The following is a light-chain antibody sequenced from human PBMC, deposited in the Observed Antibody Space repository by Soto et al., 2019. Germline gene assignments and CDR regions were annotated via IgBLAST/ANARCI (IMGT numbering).Light chain of an antibody. J-gene: IGKJ4*01. CDR3: QQYKDWPPLT. Sequence: EIVMTQSPVTLSASPGERATLSCRASQSVNINLAWYQQRPGQAPMVLIYGASNRASGIPDRFSGSGSGTDFTLTISSLEPDDFALYYCQQYKDWPPLTFGGGTRVEIK. CDR2: GAS. V-gene: IGKV3D-15*01. CDR1: QSVNIN.